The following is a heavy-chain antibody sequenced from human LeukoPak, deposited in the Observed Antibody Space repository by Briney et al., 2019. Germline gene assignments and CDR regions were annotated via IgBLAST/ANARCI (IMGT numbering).Heavy chain of an antibody. CDR1: GGSISSYY. CDR3: ARPANSGSYYY. J-gene: IGHJ4*02. D-gene: IGHD1-26*01. V-gene: IGHV4-59*12. Sequence: SETLSLTCTVSGGSISSYYWSWIRQPPGKGLEWIGHIYYSGSTYYNPSLKSRVTISVDTSKNQFSLKLSSVTAANTAVYYCARPANSGSYYYWGQGTLVTVSS. CDR2: IYYSGST.